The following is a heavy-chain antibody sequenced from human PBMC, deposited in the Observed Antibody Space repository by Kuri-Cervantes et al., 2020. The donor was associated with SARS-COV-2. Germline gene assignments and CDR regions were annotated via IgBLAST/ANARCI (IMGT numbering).Heavy chain of an antibody. D-gene: IGHD6-19*01. CDR1: GYSISSGYY. CDR3: ARGRRTFYSRGWLGWFDP. V-gene: IGHV4-38-2*01. CDR2: IYHSGST. Sequence: GSLRLSCAVSGYSISSGYYWGWIRQPPGKGLEWIGSIYHSGSTNYNPSLKSRFTMSVDTSTNQFSLKLNSVTAADTAVYYCARGRRTFYSRGWLGWFDPWGQGTLVTVSS. J-gene: IGHJ5*02.